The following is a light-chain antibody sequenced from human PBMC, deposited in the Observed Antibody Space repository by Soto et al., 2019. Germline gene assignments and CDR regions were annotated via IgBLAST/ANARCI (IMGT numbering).Light chain of an antibody. V-gene: IGLV4-69*01. CDR3: QTWDTGIAV. CDR2: VNSDGSH. CDR1: RGHSNYA. Sequence: QPVLTQSPSASASLGASVKLTCTLSRGHSNYAIAWHQQEPEKGPRYLMKVNSDGSHSKGDGIPDRFSGSSSGAERYLTISSLQSEDEADYYCQTWDTGIAVFGGGTQLTVL. J-gene: IGLJ7*01.